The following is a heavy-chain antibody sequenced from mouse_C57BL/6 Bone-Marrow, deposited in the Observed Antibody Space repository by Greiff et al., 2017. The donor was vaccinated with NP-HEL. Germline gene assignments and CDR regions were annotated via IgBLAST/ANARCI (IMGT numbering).Heavy chain of an antibody. CDR2: INPSNGGT. Sequence: VQLQQPGTELVKPGASVKLSCKASGYTFTSYWMHWVKQRPGQGLEWIGNINPSNGGTNYNEKFKSKATLTVDKSSNTAYMQLSSLTSEDSAVYYCARRSRLLCYAMDYWGQGTSVTVSS. CDR3: ARRSRLLCYAMDY. J-gene: IGHJ4*01. CDR1: GYTFTSYW. V-gene: IGHV1-53*01.